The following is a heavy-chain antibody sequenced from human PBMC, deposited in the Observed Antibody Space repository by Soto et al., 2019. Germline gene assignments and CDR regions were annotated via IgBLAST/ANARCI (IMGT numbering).Heavy chain of an antibody. Sequence: QVQLRESGPGLVKPSQTLSLTCTVSGGYISSGGYYWSWIRQHPGRCLEWIGYIYYSGSTYYNPSLKSRLTISLDTSKNQISLKVSSVTAADTAVYYCARDLNDRSGYFDYWGQGTLVTVSS. CDR3: ARDLNDRSGYFDY. D-gene: IGHD3-22*01. V-gene: IGHV4-31*03. CDR1: GGYISSGGYY. J-gene: IGHJ4*02. CDR2: IYYSGST.